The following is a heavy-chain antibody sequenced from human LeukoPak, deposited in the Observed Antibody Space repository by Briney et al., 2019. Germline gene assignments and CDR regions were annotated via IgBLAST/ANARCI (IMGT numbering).Heavy chain of an antibody. J-gene: IGHJ4*02. D-gene: IGHD6-13*01. Sequence: SETLSLTCTVSGGSISGYYWSWIRQPAGKGLEWIGRIYTSGNTNYNPSLKSRVTMSVDTSNNQFSLKLSSVSAADTAVYYCARVTSSWYFDDWGQGTLVTASS. CDR3: ARVTSSWYFDD. V-gene: IGHV4-4*07. CDR2: IYTSGNT. CDR1: GGSISGYY.